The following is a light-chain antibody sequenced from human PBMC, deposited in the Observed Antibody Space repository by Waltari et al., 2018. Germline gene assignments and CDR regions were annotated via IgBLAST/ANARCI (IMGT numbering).Light chain of an antibody. CDR2: DVS. J-gene: IGLJ1*01. CDR3: SSYTSSSTFV. V-gene: IGLV2-14*01. Sequence: QSALTQPASVSGSPGQSITISCTGTSSDVGGYNYVSWYQQHPGKAPKLMISDVSKRPSVVSNRFSGSKAGNTASLTISGLQAEDEADYYCSSYTSSSTFVFGTGTKVTVL. CDR1: SSDVGGYNY.